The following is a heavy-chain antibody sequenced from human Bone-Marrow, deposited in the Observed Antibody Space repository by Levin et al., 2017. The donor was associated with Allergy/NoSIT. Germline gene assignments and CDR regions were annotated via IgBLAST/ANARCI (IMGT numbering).Heavy chain of an antibody. V-gene: IGHV3-33*01. CDR3: ARDPEQWRFDP. Sequence: GVSLKISCAASGFTFSSYGMHWVRQAPGKGLEWVAVIWYDGSNKYYADSVKGRFTISRDNSKNTLYLQMNSLRAEDTAVYYCARDPEQWRFDPWGQGTLVTVSS. J-gene: IGHJ5*02. CDR2: IWYDGSNK. CDR1: GFTFSSYG. D-gene: IGHD6-19*01.